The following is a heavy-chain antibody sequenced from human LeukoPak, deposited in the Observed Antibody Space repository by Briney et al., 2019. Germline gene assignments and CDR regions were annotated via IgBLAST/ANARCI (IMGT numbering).Heavy chain of an antibody. CDR2: VSRDGSDT. J-gene: IGHJ4*02. CDR1: GFLFSSYA. V-gene: IGHV3-30*04. D-gene: IGHD6-19*01. Sequence: PGGSLRLSCAASGFLFSSYAMDWVRQSPGKGLEWVAVVSRDGSDTYYADSVKGRFTISRDNSKNTVYLEISNLRVEDTAVYFCARDYLSSGWYVASYDYWGRGTLVSVSS. CDR3: ARDYLSSGWYVASYDY.